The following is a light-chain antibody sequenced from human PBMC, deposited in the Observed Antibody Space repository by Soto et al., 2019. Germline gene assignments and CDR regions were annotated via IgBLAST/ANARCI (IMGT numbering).Light chain of an antibody. CDR1: ENIYGY. CDR2: WAS. Sequence: DLQLTQSPSILSASVGDRVTITCRASENIYGYLAWYQQKPGEAPKLLIYWASTLVSGVPSRFTGGESGTEFTLTISDLQPDDFATYFCQQYSAYPLTFGGVTKVDVK. J-gene: IGKJ4*01. V-gene: IGKV1-5*03. CDR3: QQYSAYPLT.